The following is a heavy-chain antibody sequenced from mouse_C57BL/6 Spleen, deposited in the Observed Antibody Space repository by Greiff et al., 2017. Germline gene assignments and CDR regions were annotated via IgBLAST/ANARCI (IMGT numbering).Heavy chain of an antibody. CDR3: ARDYGSSYSD. V-gene: IGHV1-64*01. CDR2: IHPNSGST. J-gene: IGHJ3*01. Sequence: QVQLQQPGAELVKPGASVKLSCKASGYTFTSYWMHWVKQRPGQGLEWIGMIHPNSGSTNYNEKFKSKATLTVDKSSSTAYMQLSSLTSADSAVYERARDYGSSYSDWGQGTLVTVSA. CDR1: GYTFTSYW. D-gene: IGHD1-1*01.